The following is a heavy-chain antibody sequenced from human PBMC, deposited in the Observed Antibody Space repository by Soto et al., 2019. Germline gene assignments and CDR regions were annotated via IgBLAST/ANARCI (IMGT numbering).Heavy chain of an antibody. V-gene: IGHV5-10-1*01. J-gene: IGHJ6*02. CDR3: ASGSYSLYYYYGMDV. Sequence: PGESLKISCKGSGYSFTSYWISWVRQMPGKGLEWMGRIDPSDSYTNYSPSFQGHVTISADKSISTAYLQWSSLKASDTAMYYCASGSYSLYYYYGMDVWGQGTTVTVSS. D-gene: IGHD1-26*01. CDR2: IDPSDSYT. CDR1: GYSFTSYW.